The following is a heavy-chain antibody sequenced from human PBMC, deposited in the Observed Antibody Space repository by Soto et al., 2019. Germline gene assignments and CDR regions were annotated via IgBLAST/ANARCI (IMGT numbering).Heavy chain of an antibody. CDR1: GFTFSEAW. V-gene: IGHV3-15*07. CDR3: TTDSPVAGGGPL. J-gene: IGHJ4*02. CDR2: IKSKAAGGTT. Sequence: EVQLVESGGGLVKPGGSLRLSCAASGFTFSEAWMNWVRQAPGKGLEWVGRIKSKAAGGTTDYVAPVKGRFTISRDASTNTLFLQMNSLKTEDTAVYDCTTDSPVAGGGPLWGQGTLVTVSS. D-gene: IGHD6-19*01.